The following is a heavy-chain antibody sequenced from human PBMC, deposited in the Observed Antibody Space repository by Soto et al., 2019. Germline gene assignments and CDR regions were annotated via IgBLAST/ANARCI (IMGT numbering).Heavy chain of an antibody. CDR2: IRSKANSYAT. Sequence: PVGSLRLSCAASGFTFSGSAMHWVRQASGKGLEWVGRIRSKANSYATAYAASVKGRFTISRDDSKNTAYLQMNSLKTEDTAVYYCELRFLEWGNGMDVWGQGTTVTVSS. D-gene: IGHD3-3*01. CDR1: GFTFSGSA. J-gene: IGHJ6*02. V-gene: IGHV3-73*01. CDR3: ELRFLEWGNGMDV.